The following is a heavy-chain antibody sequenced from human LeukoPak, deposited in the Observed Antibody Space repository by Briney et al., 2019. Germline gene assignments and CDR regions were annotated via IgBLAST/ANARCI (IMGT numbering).Heavy chain of an antibody. CDR2: IYYSGST. Sequence: SETLSLTCTVSGGSISSGDYYWSWIRQPPGKGLEWIGYIYYSGSTYYNPSLKSRVTISVDTSNNHFSLKLISVTAADTAVYYCAKLGVSYGGRPAPNFWAQEPLVTVSS. CDR1: GGSISSGDYY. J-gene: IGHJ4*02. D-gene: IGHD4-23*01. CDR3: AKLGVSYGGRPAPNF. V-gene: IGHV4-30-4*08.